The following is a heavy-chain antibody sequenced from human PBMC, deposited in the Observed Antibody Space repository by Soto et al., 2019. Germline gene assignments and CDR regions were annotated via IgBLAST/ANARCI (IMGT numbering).Heavy chain of an antibody. J-gene: IGHJ5*02. D-gene: IGHD3-16*02. CDR3: VHREYDYIWESFRPT. V-gene: IGHV2-5*02. CDR2: IYWDDDK. CDR1: GFSLSTSGVG. Sequence: QITLKESGPTLVKPTQTLTLTCTFSGFSLSTSGVGVGWIRQPPGKALEWLALIYWDDDKLYSPSLKSRLTITKDTSKNRVVLTMTDMDPVDTATYYCVHREYDYIWESFRPTWCQGTLVTVSS.